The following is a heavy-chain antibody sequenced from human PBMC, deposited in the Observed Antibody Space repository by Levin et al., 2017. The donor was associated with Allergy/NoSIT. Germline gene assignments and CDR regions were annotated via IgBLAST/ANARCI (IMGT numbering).Heavy chain of an antibody. CDR3: ARVAGYSYGYYFDY. CDR1: GGSISSGGYS. J-gene: IGHJ4*02. D-gene: IGHD5-18*01. V-gene: IGHV4-30-2*01. CDR2: IYLSGST. Sequence: LSLSCAVSGGSISSGGYSWSWIRQPPGKGLEWIGNIYLSGSTYYNPSLKSRVTISVDRSKNQFSLNLSSVTAADTAVYYCARVAGYSYGYYFDYWGQGTLVTVSS.